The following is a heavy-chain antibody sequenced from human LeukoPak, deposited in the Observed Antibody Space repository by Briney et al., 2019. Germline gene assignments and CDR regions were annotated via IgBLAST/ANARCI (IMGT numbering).Heavy chain of an antibody. CDR3: ARASGYYDYYYYYYMDV. CDR1: GFPFSSHG. CDR2: INSDGSST. D-gene: IGHD3-22*01. V-gene: IGHV3-74*01. J-gene: IGHJ6*03. Sequence: GGSLRLSCAASGFPFSSHGMHWVRQAPGKGLVWVSRINSDGSSTSYADSVKGRFTISRDNAKNTLYLQMNSLRAEDTAVYYCARASGYYDYYYYYYMDVWGKGTTVTISS.